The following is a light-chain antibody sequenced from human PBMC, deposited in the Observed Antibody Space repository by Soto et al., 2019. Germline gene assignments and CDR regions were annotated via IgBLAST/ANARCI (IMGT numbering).Light chain of an antibody. V-gene: IGKV3D-15*01. Sequence: ERVMTQSPATLSVSPGESATLSCRASQSVTSNLAWYQQKPGQAPRLLIYGASIRATGIPARFSGSGSGTEFTLTISSLQSEDFAVYYCQQYNTWATWTFGQGTKVDI. J-gene: IGKJ1*01. CDR3: QQYNTWATWT. CDR2: GAS. CDR1: QSVTSN.